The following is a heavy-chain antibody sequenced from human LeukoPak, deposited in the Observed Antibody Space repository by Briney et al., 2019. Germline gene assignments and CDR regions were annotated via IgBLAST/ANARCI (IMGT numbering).Heavy chain of an antibody. CDR1: GYTFTSYG. CDR2: ISAYNGNT. CDR3: ARVTYSYGYEGAFDI. V-gene: IGHV1-18*04. J-gene: IGHJ3*02. Sequence: GASVKVSCKASGYTFTSYGISWVRQAPGQGLEWMGWISAYNGNTNYAQKLQGRVTMTTDTSTSTAYMGLRSLRSDDTAVYYCARVTYSYGYEGAFDIWGQGTMVTVSS. D-gene: IGHD5-18*01.